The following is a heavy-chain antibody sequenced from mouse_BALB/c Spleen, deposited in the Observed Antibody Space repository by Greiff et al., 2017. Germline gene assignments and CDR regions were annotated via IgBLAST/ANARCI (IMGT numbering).Heavy chain of an antibody. Sequence: QVQLQQPGAELVKPGASVKLSCKASGYTFTSYWMHWVKQRPGQGLEWIGEINPSNGGTNFNEKFKSKATLTVDKSSSTAYMQLSSLTSEDSAVYYCTRWGYGNRFADWGQGTLVTVSA. CDR3: TRWGYGNRFAD. V-gene: IGHV1S81*02. D-gene: IGHD2-10*02. CDR2: INPSNGGT. J-gene: IGHJ3*01. CDR1: GYTFTSYW.